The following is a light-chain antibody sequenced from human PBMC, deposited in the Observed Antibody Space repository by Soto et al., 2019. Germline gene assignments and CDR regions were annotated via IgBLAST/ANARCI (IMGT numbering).Light chain of an antibody. Sequence: QSVLTQPASVSGSPGQSITISCTGSSSDVGAYNYVSWYQQHPGEAPKLMIYEVSNRPSRISNRFSGSKSGITASLTISGLQAEDEADYYCSSYSISSTLHYVFGTGTKV. CDR3: SSYSISSTLHYV. J-gene: IGLJ1*01. V-gene: IGLV2-14*01. CDR2: EVS. CDR1: SSDVGAYNY.